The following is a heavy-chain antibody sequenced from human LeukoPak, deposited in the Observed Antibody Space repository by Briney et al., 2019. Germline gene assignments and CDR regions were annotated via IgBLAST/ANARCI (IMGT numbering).Heavy chain of an antibody. D-gene: IGHD2-2*01. CDR3: ARGFVPADMARYHYMDV. V-gene: IGHV4-4*07. CDR2: IYTSDNT. CDR1: DGSISGYY. Sequence: SETLSLTCTVSDGSISGYYWTWIRQPAGKGLEWIGRIYTSDNTIYNPSLRSRVTMSVDTSKNQFSLKLSSVTAADTAVYYCARGFVPADMARYHYMDVWGKGTTVTVSS. J-gene: IGHJ6*03.